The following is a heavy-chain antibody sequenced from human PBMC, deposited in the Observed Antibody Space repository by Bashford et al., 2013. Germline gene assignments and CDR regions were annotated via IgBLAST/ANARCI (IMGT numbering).Heavy chain of an antibody. J-gene: IGHJ2*01. D-gene: IGHD2-2*01. Sequence: SETLSLTCTVSGDSISSGGYYWSWIRQHPGKGLEWIGYIHYSGSTYYNPSLKSRVSMSVDTSKIQFSLTLNSVTAADTAVYYCARPYCSRSNCVAIGSDWYFDLWGRGTLVTVSS. CDR2: IHYSGST. CDR1: GDSISSGGYY. V-gene: IGHV4-31*03. CDR3: ARPYCSRSNCVAIGSDWYFDL.